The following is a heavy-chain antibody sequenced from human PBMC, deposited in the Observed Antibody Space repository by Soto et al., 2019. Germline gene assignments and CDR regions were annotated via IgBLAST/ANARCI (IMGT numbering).Heavy chain of an antibody. CDR1: GYSFTSYW. V-gene: IGHV5-51*07. Sequence: GESLKISCKGSGYSFTSYWIGWVHQMPGKGLEWMGIIYPGDSDTRYSPSFQGQVTISADKSISTAYLQWSSLKASDTAMYYCARQGYYGSGSPDAFDIWGQGTMVTVSS. D-gene: IGHD3-10*01. CDR2: IYPGDSDT. CDR3: ARQGYYGSGSPDAFDI. J-gene: IGHJ3*02.